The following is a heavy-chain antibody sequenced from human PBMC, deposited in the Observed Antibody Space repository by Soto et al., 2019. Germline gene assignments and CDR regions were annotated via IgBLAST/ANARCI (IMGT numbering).Heavy chain of an antibody. V-gene: IGHV4-31*03. J-gene: IGHJ4*02. CDR2: IYYSGST. Sequence: SETLSLTCTVSGGSISSGGYYWSWIRQHPGKGLGWIGYIYYSGSTYYNPSLKSRVTISVDTSKNQFSLKLSSVTAADTAVYYCARAPSLELRYFDWLSDHFDYWGQGTLVTVSS. CDR3: ARAPSLELRYFDWLSDHFDY. CDR1: GGSISSGGYY. D-gene: IGHD3-9*01.